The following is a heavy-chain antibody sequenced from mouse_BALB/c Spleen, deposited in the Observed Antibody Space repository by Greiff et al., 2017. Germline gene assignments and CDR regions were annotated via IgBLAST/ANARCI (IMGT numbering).Heavy chain of an antibody. Sequence: EVKLQESGPGLVKPSQSLSLTCTVTGYSITSDYAWNWIRQFPGNKLEWMGYISYSGSTSYNPSLKSRISITRDTSKNQFFLQLNSVTTEDTATYYCARSGSGYIDYWGQGTTLTVSS. V-gene: IGHV3-2*02. CDR3: ARSGSGYIDY. CDR1: GYSITSDYA. CDR2: ISYSGST. D-gene: IGHD3-1*01. J-gene: IGHJ2*01.